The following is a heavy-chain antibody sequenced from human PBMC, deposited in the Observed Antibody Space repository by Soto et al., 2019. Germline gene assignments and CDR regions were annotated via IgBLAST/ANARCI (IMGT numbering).Heavy chain of an antibody. Sequence: QVQLVQSGTEVKKPGSSVKVSCKASGGTFSTSTISWVRQAPGQGPEWMGRIIPILGISNYAQKFQGRVTLTAAKSTSTALKELSSLRAEDTPVYYCARSTYYYDSTGYYYYYQGMDVWGQGTTVTVSS. CDR2: IIPILGIS. D-gene: IGHD3-22*01. CDR3: ARSTYYYDSTGYYYYYQGMDV. CDR1: GGTFSTST. V-gene: IGHV1-69*02. J-gene: IGHJ6*02.